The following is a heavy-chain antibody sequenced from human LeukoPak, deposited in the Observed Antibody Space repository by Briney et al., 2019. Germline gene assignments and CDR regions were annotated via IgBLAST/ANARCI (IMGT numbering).Heavy chain of an antibody. J-gene: IGHJ4*02. CDR3: ARDLESGSYEHYFDY. D-gene: IGHD1-26*01. CDR2: IYYSGST. V-gene: IGHV4-59*12. CDR1: GGSISSYY. Sequence: SETLSLTCTVSGGSISSYYWSWIRQPPGKGLEWIGSIYYSGSTYYNPSLKSRVTISIDTSKNQFSLKLGSVTAADTAVYYCARDLESGSYEHYFDYWGQGTLVTVSS.